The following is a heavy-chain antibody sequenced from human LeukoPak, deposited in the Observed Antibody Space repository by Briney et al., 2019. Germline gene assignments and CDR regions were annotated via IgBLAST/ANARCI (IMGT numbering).Heavy chain of an antibody. CDR1: GGSISSYY. Sequence: PSETLSLTCTVSGGSISSYYWSWIRQPPGKGLEWIGYIYYSGSTNYNPSLKSRVTISVDTSKNQFSLKLSSVTAADTAVYYCARDRGQWLLNWFDPWGQGTLVTVS. J-gene: IGHJ5*02. CDR3: ARDRGQWLLNWFDP. D-gene: IGHD6-19*01. V-gene: IGHV4-59*01. CDR2: IYYSGST.